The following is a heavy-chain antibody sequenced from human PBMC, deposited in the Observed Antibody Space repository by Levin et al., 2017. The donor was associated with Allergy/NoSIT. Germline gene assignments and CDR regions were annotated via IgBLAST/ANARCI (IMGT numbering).Heavy chain of an antibody. J-gene: IGHJ1*01. CDR1: GASVSTANW. CDR3: ARWAALEKNDEDFHQ. Sequence: KPSETLSLTCVVSGASVSTANWWSWVRQSPGKGLEWIGDIHHSGSVNYNPSLKSRVTVSVDKSKNEFSLKVNSVTVADTAVYYCARWAALEKNDEDFHQWGQGTLVIVSS. D-gene: IGHD6-13*01. CDR2: IHHSGSV. V-gene: IGHV4/OR15-8*01.